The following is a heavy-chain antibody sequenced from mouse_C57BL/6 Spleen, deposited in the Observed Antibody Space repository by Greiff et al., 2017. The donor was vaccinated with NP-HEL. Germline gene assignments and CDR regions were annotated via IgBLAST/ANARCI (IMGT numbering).Heavy chain of an antibody. D-gene: IGHD2-4*01. Sequence: EVKLMESGPELVKPGDSVKISCKASGYSFTGYFMNWVMQSHGKSLEWIGRINPYNGDTFYNQKFKGKATLTVDKSSSTAPMELRSLTSEDSAVYYCAGYDYDGGAFAYWGQGTLVTVSA. CDR2: INPYNGDT. J-gene: IGHJ3*01. CDR3: AGYDYDGGAFAY. CDR1: GYSFTGYF. V-gene: IGHV1-20*01.